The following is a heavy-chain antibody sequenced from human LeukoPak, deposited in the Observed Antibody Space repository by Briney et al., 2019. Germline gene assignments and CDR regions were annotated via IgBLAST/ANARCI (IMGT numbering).Heavy chain of an antibody. Sequence: SETLSLTCTVSGGSISSYYWSWIRQPAGKGLEWIGRIYTSGSTNYNPSLKSRVTMSVDASENQFSLKLSSVTAADTAVYYCARDLYGPIFGVVIGRIRFDYWGQGTLVTVSS. V-gene: IGHV4-4*07. CDR1: GGSISSYY. CDR3: ARDLYGPIFGVVIGRIRFDY. CDR2: IYTSGST. D-gene: IGHD3-3*01. J-gene: IGHJ4*02.